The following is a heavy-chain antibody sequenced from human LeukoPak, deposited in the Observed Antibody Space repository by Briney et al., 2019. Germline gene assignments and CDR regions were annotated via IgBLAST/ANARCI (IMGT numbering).Heavy chain of an antibody. J-gene: IGHJ6*02. CDR1: RFTFSNYG. D-gene: IGHD4-17*01. CDR3: ARDRYGDQDYYYGMDV. V-gene: IGHV3-33*01. Sequence: GGSLRLSCAASRFTFSNYGMHWVRQAPGKGLEWVAVIWYDGSNKYYADFVKGRFTISRDNSKNTLYLQMNSLRAEDTAVYYCARDRYGDQDYYYGMDVWGQGTTVTVSS. CDR2: IWYDGSNK.